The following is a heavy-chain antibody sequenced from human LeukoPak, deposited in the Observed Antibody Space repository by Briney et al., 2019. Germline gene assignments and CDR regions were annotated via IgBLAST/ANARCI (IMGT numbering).Heavy chain of an antibody. D-gene: IGHD2-2*01. Sequence: SETLSLTCAVSSGSMSSYYWSWVRQPPGKGLEWIGYIFYSGSTNYNPALKSRVTISVDTSKNQFSLKLGSVTAADTAVYYCARTLDCSSTSCSYGMDVWGRGTTVTVPS. CDR1: SGSMSSYY. CDR3: ARTLDCSSTSCSYGMDV. V-gene: IGHV4-59*12. J-gene: IGHJ6*02. CDR2: IFYSGST.